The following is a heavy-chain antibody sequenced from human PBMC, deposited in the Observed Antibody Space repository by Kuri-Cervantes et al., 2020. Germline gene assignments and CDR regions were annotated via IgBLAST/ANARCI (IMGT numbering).Heavy chain of an antibody. CDR2: ISSNGGST. CDR3: ARERKMITFGGAWYWYFDL. J-gene: IGHJ2*01. Sequence: GESLKISCAASGFTFSSYGMHWVRQAPGKGLEYVSAISSNGGSTYYADSVKGRFTISRDNSKNTLYLQMGSLRAEDTAVYYCARERKMITFGGAWYWYFDLWGRGTLVTVSS. D-gene: IGHD3-16*01. V-gene: IGHV3-64*02. CDR1: GFTFSSYG.